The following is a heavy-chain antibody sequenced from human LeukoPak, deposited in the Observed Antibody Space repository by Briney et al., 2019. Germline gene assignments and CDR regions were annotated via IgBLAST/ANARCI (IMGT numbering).Heavy chain of an antibody. CDR1: GGTFSNYA. Sequence: ASVKVSCKASGGTFSNYAISWVRQAPGQGLEWMGWISADNGNTNYAQTLQGRVTMTTDTSTSTAHMELRSLRSDDTAVYYCARDEGAFDPWGQGTLVTVSS. CDR3: ARDEGAFDP. J-gene: IGHJ5*02. V-gene: IGHV1-18*01. D-gene: IGHD4/OR15-4a*01. CDR2: ISADNGNT.